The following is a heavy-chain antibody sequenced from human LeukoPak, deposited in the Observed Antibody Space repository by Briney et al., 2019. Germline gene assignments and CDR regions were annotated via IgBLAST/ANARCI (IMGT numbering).Heavy chain of an antibody. CDR2: FSGSGGHA. CDR3: ARDTSMITFGGVLDY. Sequence: PGGSLRLSCAASGFNFSNYVMGWVRQAPGKGLEWVSAFSGSGGHAYHADAVEGRFSISRDTSKNTLYLQMNSLRAEDTAVYYCARDTSMITFGGVLDYWGQGTLVTVSS. V-gene: IGHV3-23*01. D-gene: IGHD3-16*01. CDR1: GFNFSNYV. J-gene: IGHJ4*02.